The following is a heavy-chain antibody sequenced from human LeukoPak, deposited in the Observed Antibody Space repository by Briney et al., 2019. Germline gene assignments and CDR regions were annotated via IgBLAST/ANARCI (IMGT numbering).Heavy chain of an antibody. Sequence: SETLSLTCTVSGGSISSYYWSWIRQPPGKGLEWIGYIYYSGSTNYNPSLKSRVTISVDTSKNQFSLKLSSVTAADTAVYYCARGIARSVIVVVGDAFDIWGQGTMVTVSS. J-gene: IGHJ3*02. CDR3: ARGIARSVIVVVGDAFDI. V-gene: IGHV4-59*01. D-gene: IGHD3-22*01. CDR2: IYYSGST. CDR1: GGSISSYY.